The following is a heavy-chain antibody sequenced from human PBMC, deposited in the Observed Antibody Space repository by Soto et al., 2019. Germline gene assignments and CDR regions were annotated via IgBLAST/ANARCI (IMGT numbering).Heavy chain of an antibody. J-gene: IGHJ5*02. Sequence: ASVKVSCKASGYTFTSYAMHWVRQAPGQRLEWMGWINAGNGNTKYSQKFQGRVTITRDTSTSTAYMELSSLRSEDTAVYYCASLKTYYYDSSGYYNNWFAPWGQGTLVTVSS. CDR3: ASLKTYYYDSSGYYNNWFAP. D-gene: IGHD3-22*01. CDR1: GYTFTSYA. V-gene: IGHV1-3*01. CDR2: INAGNGNT.